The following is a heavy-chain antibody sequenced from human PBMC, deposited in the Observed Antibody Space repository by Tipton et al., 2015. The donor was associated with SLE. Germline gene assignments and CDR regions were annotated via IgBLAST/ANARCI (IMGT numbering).Heavy chain of an antibody. CDR1: GGTFSSYA. V-gene: IGHV1-2*02. CDR2: INPNSGGT. CDR3: ARLNYYGMDV. J-gene: IGHJ6*02. Sequence: QLVQSGAEVKKPGSSVKVSCKASGGTFSSYAISWVRQAPGQGLEWMGWINPNSGGTNYAQKFQGRVTMTRDTSISTAYMELSRLRSDDTAVYYCARLNYYGMDVWGQGTTVTVSS.